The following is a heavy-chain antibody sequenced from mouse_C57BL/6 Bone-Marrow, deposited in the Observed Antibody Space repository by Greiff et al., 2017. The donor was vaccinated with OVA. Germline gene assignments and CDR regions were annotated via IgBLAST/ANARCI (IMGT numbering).Heavy chain of an antibody. Sequence: QVQLQQPGAELVKPGASVKLSCKASGYTFTSYWMQWVKQRPGQGLEWIGAIDPSDSYTNYNQKFKGKATLTLDTSSSPAYMQLSSLTSEDSAVYYCARDYDYDGTYWYFDVWGTGTTVTVSS. V-gene: IGHV1-50*01. CDR1: GYTFTSYW. CDR2: IDPSDSYT. CDR3: ARDYDYDGTYWYFDV. J-gene: IGHJ1*03. D-gene: IGHD2-4*01.